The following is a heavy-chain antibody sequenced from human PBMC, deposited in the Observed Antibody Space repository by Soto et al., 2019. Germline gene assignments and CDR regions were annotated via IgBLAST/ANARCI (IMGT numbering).Heavy chain of an antibody. D-gene: IGHD2-15*01. Sequence: QVQLQESGPGLVKPSGTLSLTCAVSSGSISSSNWWSWVRQPPGKGLEWIGEIYHSGSTNYNPSLKSRVTISVDKSKSQFSLKLSCVTAADTAVYYCARDPLGYGSGGSCYPEGLDYWGQGTLVTVSS. CDR3: ARDPLGYGSGGSCYPEGLDY. CDR1: SGSISSSNW. CDR2: IYHSGST. J-gene: IGHJ4*02. V-gene: IGHV4-4*02.